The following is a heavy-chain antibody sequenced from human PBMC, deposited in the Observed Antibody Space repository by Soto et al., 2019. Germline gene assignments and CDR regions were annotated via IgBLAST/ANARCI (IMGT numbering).Heavy chain of an antibody. Sequence: SAAQPLTCTRSGGSISSYRWTWFRQHQEKGLEWIGYIYYSGSTNYNPSLKSRVTISVDTSKNQFSLKLSSVTAADTAVYYCARGPGYYGSGSDHPPGHSTGSAPWGQGTLVTVSS. CDR1: GGSISSYR. D-gene: IGHD3-10*01. J-gene: IGHJ5*02. V-gene: IGHV4-59*08. CDR2: IYYSGST. CDR3: ARGPGYYGSGSDHPPGHSTGSAP.